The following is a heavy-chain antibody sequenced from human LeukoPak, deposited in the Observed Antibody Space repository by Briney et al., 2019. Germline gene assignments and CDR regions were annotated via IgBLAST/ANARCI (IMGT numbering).Heavy chain of an antibody. V-gene: IGHV3-23*01. Sequence: PGGSLRLSCAASGFTFSSYSMNWVRQAPGKGLEWVSVISRGGDDIYYADSVKGRFTISRDNSKNTLYLQMNSLRAEDTAVYYCASFDLGVYWGQGTLVTVSS. J-gene: IGHJ4*02. CDR1: GFTFSSYS. CDR3: ASFDLGVY. D-gene: IGHD3-9*01. CDR2: ISRGGDDI.